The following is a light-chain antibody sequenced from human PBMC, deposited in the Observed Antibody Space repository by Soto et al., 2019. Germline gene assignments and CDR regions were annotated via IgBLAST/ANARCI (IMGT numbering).Light chain of an antibody. V-gene: IGLV2-8*01. CDR1: SSDVGGYYY. Sequence: QSVLTQPPSASGSPGQSVTISCTGTSSDVGGYYYVSWYQHHPGKAPKLIIYEVIKRPSGVPDRFSGSKSDNTASLTVSGLRAEAEADYYFTSYPGSNNLVFGGGTKLTVL. CDR2: EVI. J-gene: IGLJ2*01. CDR3: TSYPGSNNLV.